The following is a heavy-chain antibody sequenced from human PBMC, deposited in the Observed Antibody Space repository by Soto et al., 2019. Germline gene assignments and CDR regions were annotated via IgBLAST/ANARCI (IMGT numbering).Heavy chain of an antibody. CDR3: ARGLSGDKVDQ. J-gene: IGHJ4*02. Sequence: QVQLQESGPGLVKPSQTLSLTCTVSGGSISDGAYYWSWIRQSPGKGLEWIGHIYNSGNTYNNPSLRSRLTISLDTSKSQFSLNLNSVTAADTAVYYCARGLSGDKVDQWGEGTLVTVSS. CDR2: IYNSGNT. CDR1: GGSISDGAYY. D-gene: IGHD2-21*01. V-gene: IGHV4-30-4*01.